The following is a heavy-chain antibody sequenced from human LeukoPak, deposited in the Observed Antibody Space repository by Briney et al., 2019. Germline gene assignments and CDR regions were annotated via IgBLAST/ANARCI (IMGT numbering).Heavy chain of an antibody. D-gene: IGHD2-21*02. V-gene: IGHV3-48*01. CDR1: GFTFSSYS. Sequence: GGSLRLSCAASGFTFSSYSMNWVRQAPGKGLEWVSYISSSSRTIYYADSVKGRFTISRDNDKNLLYLQMNSLRAEDTAVYYCARDLVVVTASSPYYYYCMDVWGKGTTVTVSS. CDR2: ISSSSRTI. CDR3: ARDLVVVTASSPYYYYCMDV. J-gene: IGHJ6*03.